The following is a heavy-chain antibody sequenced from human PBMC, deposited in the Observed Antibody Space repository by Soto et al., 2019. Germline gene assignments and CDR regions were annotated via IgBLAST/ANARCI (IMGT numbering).Heavy chain of an antibody. V-gene: IGHV4-59*07. CDR2: IYYSGST. CDR3: ARGSYYYGMDV. J-gene: IGHJ6*02. Sequence: SDTLSLTCTVSCGSISSYYWSWFRQPPGKGLEWIGYIYYSGSTTYNPSLKSRVTISVDTSKNQFSLKLSSVTAAATDVYYCARGSYYYGMDVWGQGTTVTVSS. D-gene: IGHD1-26*01. CDR1: CGSISSYY.